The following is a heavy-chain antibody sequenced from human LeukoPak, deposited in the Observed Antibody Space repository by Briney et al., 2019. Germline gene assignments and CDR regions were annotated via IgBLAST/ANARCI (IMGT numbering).Heavy chain of an antibody. V-gene: IGHV4-61*02. D-gene: IGHD6-13*01. Sequence: NPSETLSLTCTVSGGSISSGSCYWRWIRQPAGKGLEWIGRIYTSGSTNYNPSLKSRVTISVDTSKNQFSLKLSSVTAADTAIYYCARNVSIVAPPGIWGGGYFDYWGQGTLVTVSS. CDR2: IYTSGST. CDR3: ARNVSIVAPPGIWGGGYFDY. CDR1: GGSISSGSCY. J-gene: IGHJ4*02.